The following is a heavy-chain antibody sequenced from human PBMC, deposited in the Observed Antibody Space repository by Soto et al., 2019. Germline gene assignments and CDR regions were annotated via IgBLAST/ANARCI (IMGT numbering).Heavy chain of an antibody. CDR1: GFSLSTSGMG. V-gene: IGHV2-5*02. CDR3: AHRGQYYYGSASLSWFDP. J-gene: IGHJ5*02. D-gene: IGHD3-10*01. CDR2: IYWDDDK. Sequence: QITLKESGPTLVKPTQTLTLTCTFSGFSLSTSGMGVGWIRQPPGKALEWLALIYWDDDKRYSPSLKSRLTIPKYTSKNQVVLTMTSMDPVDTATYSCAHRGQYYYGSASLSWFDPWGQGTLVTVPS.